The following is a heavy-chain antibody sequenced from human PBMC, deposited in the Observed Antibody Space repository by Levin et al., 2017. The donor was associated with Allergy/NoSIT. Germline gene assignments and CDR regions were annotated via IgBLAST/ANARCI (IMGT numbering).Heavy chain of an antibody. Sequence: GESLKISCKASGYTFTGYYMHWVRQAPGQGLEWMGWINPNSGGTSYAQKFQGRVTMTRDTSISTAYMELSRLRSDDTAVYFCARDSYYDSSDYHAFDIWGHGTMVTVSS. CDR3: ARDSYYDSSDYHAFDI. CDR2: INPNSGGT. J-gene: IGHJ3*02. D-gene: IGHD3-22*01. V-gene: IGHV1-2*02. CDR1: GYTFTGYY.